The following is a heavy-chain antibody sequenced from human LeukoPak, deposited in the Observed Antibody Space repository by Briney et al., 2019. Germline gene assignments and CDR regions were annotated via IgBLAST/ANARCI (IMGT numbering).Heavy chain of an antibody. CDR2: ISASGGST. D-gene: IGHD6-6*01. CDR1: GFTFTNYA. J-gene: IGHJ4*02. CDR3: AKAVDRYSSSPLDY. V-gene: IGHV3-23*01. Sequence: GGSLRLSCAASGFTFTNYALSWVRQAPGKGLEWVSGISASGGSTYSADSVKGRFTISRDISKNTLYVQMNSLRGEDTAVYYCAKAVDRYSSSPLDYWGQGTLATFSS.